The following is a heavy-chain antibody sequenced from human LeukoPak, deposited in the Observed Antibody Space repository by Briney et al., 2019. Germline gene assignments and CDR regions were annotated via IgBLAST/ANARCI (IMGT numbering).Heavy chain of an antibody. CDR1: GCTFSSYW. J-gene: IGHJ6*02. CDR3: ARGGGLDV. D-gene: IGHD3-16*01. CDR2: INHNGNVN. Sequence: GGSLRLSCAASGCTFSSYWMNWARQAPGKGLEWVASINHNGNVNYYVDSVKGRFTISRDNAKNSLYLQMSNLRAEDTAVYFCARGGGLDVWGQGAAVTVSS. V-gene: IGHV3-7*03.